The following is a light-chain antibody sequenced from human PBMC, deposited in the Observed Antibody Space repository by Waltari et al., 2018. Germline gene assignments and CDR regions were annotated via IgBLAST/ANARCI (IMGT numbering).Light chain of an antibody. CDR3: QQSYFTPLT. V-gene: IGKV1-39*01. CDR2: GAS. J-gene: IGKJ4*01. Sequence: DIQMTQSPSSLSASVGDRVTITCRASQTVSTFLNWYQQKSGKAPVVLIFGASILQSEVPSRFSGSGSGTDFTLTISSLQPGDFATYYCQQSYFTPLTFGGGTKVELK. CDR1: QTVSTF.